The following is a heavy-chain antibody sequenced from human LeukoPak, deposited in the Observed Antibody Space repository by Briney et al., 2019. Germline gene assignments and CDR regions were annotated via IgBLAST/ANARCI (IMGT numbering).Heavy chain of an antibody. D-gene: IGHD3-10*02. V-gene: IGHV3-48*03. J-gene: IGHJ6*04. CDR3: AELGITMIGGV. CDR2: ISSSGSTI. Sequence: LGGSLRLSCVASGFTFNNYAMTWVRQAPGKGLEWVSYISSSGSTIYYADSVKGRFTISRDNAKNSLYLQMNSLRAEDTAVYYCAELGITMIGGVWGKGTTVTISS. CDR1: GFTFNNYA.